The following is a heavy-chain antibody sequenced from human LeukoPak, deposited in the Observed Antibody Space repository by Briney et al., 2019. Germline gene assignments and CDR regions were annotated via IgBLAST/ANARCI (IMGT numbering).Heavy chain of an antibody. CDR3: ARQGPTYYDSSDYYYAEDYYMDV. CDR2: ISAYNGNT. CDR1: GYTFTSYG. J-gene: IGHJ6*03. D-gene: IGHD3-22*01. Sequence: ASVKVSCKASGYTFTSYGISWVRQAPGQGLEWMGWISAYNGNTNYAQKLQGRVTMTTDTSTSTAYMELRSLRSDDTAVYYCARQGPTYYDSSDYYYAEDYYMDVWGKGTTVTVSS. V-gene: IGHV1-18*01.